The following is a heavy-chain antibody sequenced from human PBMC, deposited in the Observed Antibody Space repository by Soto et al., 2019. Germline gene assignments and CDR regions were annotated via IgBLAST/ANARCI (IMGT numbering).Heavy chain of an antibody. CDR1: GGSISSYY. CDR2: IYYSGST. Sequence: SETLCLTCTVSGGSISSYYWSWIRQPPGKGLEWIGYIYYSGSTNYNPSLKSRVTISVDTSKNQFSLKLSSVTAADTAVYYCSRGTTVTTKIGYYYYYMDVWGKGTTVT. D-gene: IGHD4-17*01. V-gene: IGHV4-59*01. CDR3: SRGTTVTTKIGYYYYYMDV. J-gene: IGHJ6*03.